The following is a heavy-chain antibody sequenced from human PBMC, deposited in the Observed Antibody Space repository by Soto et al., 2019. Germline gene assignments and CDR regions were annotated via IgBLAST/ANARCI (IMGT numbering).Heavy chain of an antibody. J-gene: IGHJ4*02. CDR2: FDPEDGET. D-gene: IGHD3-22*01. Sequence: GASVKVSCKVSGYTLTELSMHWVRQAPGKGLEWMGGFDPEDGETIYAQKFQGRVTMTEDTSTDTAYMELSSLRSEDTAVYHCATAVYYYDSSGYSSWGQGTLVTVSS. V-gene: IGHV1-24*01. CDR3: ATAVYYYDSSGYSS. CDR1: GYTLTELS.